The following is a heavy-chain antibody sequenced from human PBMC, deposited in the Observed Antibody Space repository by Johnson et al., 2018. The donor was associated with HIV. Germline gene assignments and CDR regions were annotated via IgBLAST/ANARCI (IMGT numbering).Heavy chain of an antibody. V-gene: IGHV3-66*01. CDR3: ARDRFGSGRPNAFDM. CDR1: GITVNTNY. CDR2: IFSVGDT. D-gene: IGHD3-10*01. J-gene: IGHJ3*02. Sequence: VQLVESGGGLVQSGESLSLSCAASGITVNTNYMSWVRRAPGKGLEWVSVIFSVGDTYYADSVKDRFTISRDNSKNTLYLQMNSLRAEDTAVYYCARDRFGSGRPNAFDMWGQGTMVTVSS.